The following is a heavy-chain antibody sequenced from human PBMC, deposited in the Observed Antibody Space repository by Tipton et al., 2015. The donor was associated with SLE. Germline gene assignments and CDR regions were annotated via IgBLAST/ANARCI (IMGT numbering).Heavy chain of an antibody. Sequence: SLRLSCAASGSNFRDAWMTWVRQAPGKGPEWIGLMKSKSFGETTNYAAPVKGRFTISRDDSKNTLYLQMNSLKIEDTAIYYCVHGSGWLDYWGQGTPVTVSS. V-gene: IGHV3-15*01. J-gene: IGHJ4*02. CDR3: VHGSGWLDY. D-gene: IGHD6-19*01. CDR1: GSNFRDAW. CDR2: MKSKSFGETT.